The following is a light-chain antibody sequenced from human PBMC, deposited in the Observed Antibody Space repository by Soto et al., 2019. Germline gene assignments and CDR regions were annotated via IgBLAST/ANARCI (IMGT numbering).Light chain of an antibody. J-gene: IGKJ2*01. CDR3: MQGIRSPYT. Sequence: EIVMTQSPPSLTVTPGEPASISCRSSQRLLHSNGNNFLDWYLQKPGQSSQLLIYLGFNRASGGPDRVSGSGAGTDFTLTISSLQAEDVAVYYCMQGIRSPYTFGQGTKLEI. V-gene: IGKV2-28*01. CDR2: LGF. CDR1: QRLLHSNGNNF.